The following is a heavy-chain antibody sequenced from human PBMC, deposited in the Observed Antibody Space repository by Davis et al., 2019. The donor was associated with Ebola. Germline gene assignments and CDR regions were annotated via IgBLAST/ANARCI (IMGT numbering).Heavy chain of an antibody. D-gene: IGHD3-22*01. CDR2: ISYDGSNK. J-gene: IGHJ4*02. CDR3: SKIFSGESSGYSDY. CDR1: GFTLSSYA. V-gene: IGHV3-30-3*02. Sequence: PGGSLRLSCAASGFTLSSYAMHWVRQAPGKGLEWVAVISYDGSNKYYEDSVKGRFTISRDNSKNTLYLQMNSLRAEDTAAYYCSKIFSGESSGYSDYWGQGTLVTVSS.